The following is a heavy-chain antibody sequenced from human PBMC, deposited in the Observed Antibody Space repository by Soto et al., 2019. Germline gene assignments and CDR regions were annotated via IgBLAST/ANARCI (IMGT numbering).Heavy chain of an antibody. D-gene: IGHD3-22*01. CDR2: ISGSGGST. V-gene: IGHV3-23*01. CDR3: ATTYYYDSSGYYSDDAFDI. Sequence: GGSLRLSCAASGFTFSSYAMSWVRQAPGKGLEWVSAISGSGGSTYYADSVKGRFTISRDNSKNTLYLQMNSLRAEETAVYYCATTYYYDSSGYYSDDAFDIWGQGTMVTVSS. J-gene: IGHJ3*02. CDR1: GFTFSSYA.